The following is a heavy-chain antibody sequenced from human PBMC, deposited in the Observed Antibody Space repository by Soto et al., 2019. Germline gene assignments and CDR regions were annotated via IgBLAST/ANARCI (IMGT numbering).Heavy chain of an antibody. D-gene: IGHD6-13*01. Sequence: KPSETLSLTCAVYGGSFSGYYWSWIRQPPGKGLERIGEINHSGSTNYNPSLKSRVTISVDTSKNQFSLKLSSVTAAVTAVYFFARSVIISSYSSPPRYFDYWGQGTLVTVSS. CDR3: ARSVIISSYSSPPRYFDY. CDR1: GGSFSGYY. V-gene: IGHV4-34*01. CDR2: INHSGST. J-gene: IGHJ4*02.